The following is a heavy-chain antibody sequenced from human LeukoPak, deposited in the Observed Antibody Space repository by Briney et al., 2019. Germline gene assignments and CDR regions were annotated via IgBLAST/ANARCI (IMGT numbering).Heavy chain of an antibody. CDR2: ISGSGGST. CDR1: GFTFSSYA. J-gene: IGHJ4*02. D-gene: IGHD3-9*01. Sequence: GGSLRLSCAASGFTFSSYAMSWVRQAPGKGLEWVSAISGSGGSTYYADSVKGRFTISRDNSKNTLYLQMNSLRAEDTAAYYCATHLTGYYFFDYWGQGTLVTVSS. CDR3: ATHLTGYYFFDY. V-gene: IGHV3-23*01.